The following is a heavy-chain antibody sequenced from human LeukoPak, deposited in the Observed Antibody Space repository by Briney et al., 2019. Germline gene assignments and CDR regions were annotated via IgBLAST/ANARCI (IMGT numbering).Heavy chain of an antibody. CDR1: GFIFSHHG. J-gene: IGHJ4*01. V-gene: IGHV3-33*01. D-gene: IGHD4-11*01. Sequence: PGGSLRLSYAASGFIFSHHGMHWVRQAPGKGLEWVAVIWSDATNRFYADSVKGRFTISRDNSQNTVFLQMNSLRVKDTAIYYCARDAQRGFDYSNSLKNWGHGTLVTVSS. CDR3: ARDAQRGFDYSNSLKN. CDR2: IWSDATNR.